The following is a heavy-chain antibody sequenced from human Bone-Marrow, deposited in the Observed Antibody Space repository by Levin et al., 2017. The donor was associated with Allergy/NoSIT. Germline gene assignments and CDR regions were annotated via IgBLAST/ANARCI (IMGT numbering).Heavy chain of an antibody. D-gene: IGHD3-3*01. J-gene: IGHJ5*02. CDR1: GYTFTGYY. V-gene: IGHV1-2*02. CDR3: ARDYLTIFGVAPFDP. Sequence: GASVKVSCKASGYTFTGYYMHWVRQAPGQGLEWMGWINPNSGGTNYAQKFQGRVTMTRDTSISTAYMELSRLRSDDTAVYYCARDYLTIFGVAPFDPWGQGTLVTVSS. CDR2: INPNSGGT.